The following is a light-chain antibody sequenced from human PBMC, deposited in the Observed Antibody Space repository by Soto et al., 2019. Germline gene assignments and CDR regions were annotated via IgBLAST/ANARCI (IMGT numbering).Light chain of an antibody. CDR2: GAS. CDR3: QQYSSSPPEFT. CDR1: QSISSSY. J-gene: IGKJ3*01. V-gene: IGKV3-20*01. Sequence: EIVLTQSPGTLSLSPGERATLSCRASQSISSSYLAWYQQRPGQAPRLLIFGASYRATGIPDRFSGSWSGTDFTLTISRLEPEDFAVYYCQQYSSSPPEFTFGPGTKVD.